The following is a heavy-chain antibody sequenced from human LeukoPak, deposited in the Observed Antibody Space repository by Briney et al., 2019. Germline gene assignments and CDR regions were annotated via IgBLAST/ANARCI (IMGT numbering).Heavy chain of an antibody. CDR2: INPSGGST. Sequence: ASVKVSCKASGYTFTSYYMHWVRQAPGQGLEWMGIINPSGGSTSYAQKFQGRVSMTRDMSTSTVYMELSSLRSEDTAVYYCARDRGWELRWFELDYWGQGTLVTVSS. CDR1: GYTFTSYY. D-gene: IGHD1-26*01. V-gene: IGHV1-46*01. J-gene: IGHJ4*02. CDR3: ARDRGWELRWFELDY.